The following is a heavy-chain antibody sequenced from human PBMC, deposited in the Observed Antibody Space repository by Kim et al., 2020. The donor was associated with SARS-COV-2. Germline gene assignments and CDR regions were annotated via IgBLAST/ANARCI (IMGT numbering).Heavy chain of an antibody. CDR3: ASLRNVASPYYYGLDV. D-gene: IGHD2-21*01. J-gene: IGHJ6*02. CDR1: GFSFSDHY. V-gene: IGHV3-72*01. Sequence: GGSLRLSCAASGFSFSDHYMDWVRQAPGKGLEWVGRTRNQANSYTTEYAASVKGRFTISRDDSKNSLYLQMNSLKTEDTAVYYCASLRNVASPYYYGLDVWGQGTTVTVSS. CDR2: TRNQANSYTT.